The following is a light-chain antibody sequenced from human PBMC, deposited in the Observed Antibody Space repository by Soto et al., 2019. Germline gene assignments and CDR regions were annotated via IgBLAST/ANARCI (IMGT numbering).Light chain of an antibody. CDR3: ISSAASNNDVV. CDR1: SSDVGGYNY. J-gene: IGLJ2*01. Sequence: QSALTQPPSASGSPGQSVTISCTGTSSDVGGYNYVSWYQQHPGKAPKLMIYEVSKRPAGVPDRVPGSKSGNTASLTVSGLHAEHEPDYYCISSAASNNDVVFRGGTPLPVL. V-gene: IGLV2-8*01. CDR2: EVS.